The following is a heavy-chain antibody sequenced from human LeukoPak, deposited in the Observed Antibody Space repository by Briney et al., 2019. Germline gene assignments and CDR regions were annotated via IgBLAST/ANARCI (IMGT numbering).Heavy chain of an antibody. CDR2: ISGSGGST. D-gene: IGHD6-19*01. V-gene: IGHV3-23*01. CDR3: AKDSSGWGNYFDY. CDR1: GFTFSSYA. J-gene: IGHJ4*02. Sequence: GGSLRLSCAASGFTFSSYAMSWVRQAPGKGLEWVSTISGSGGSTYYADSVKGRFTISRDNSKNTLYLQMNSLRAEDTAVYYCAKDSSGWGNYFDYRGQGTLVTVSS.